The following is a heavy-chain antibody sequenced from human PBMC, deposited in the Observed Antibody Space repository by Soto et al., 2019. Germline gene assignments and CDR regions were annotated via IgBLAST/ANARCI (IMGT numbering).Heavy chain of an antibody. J-gene: IGHJ4*02. CDR3: ARDGYTVTPGGNNYFDY. CDR2: ISYDGSNK. D-gene: IGHD4-17*01. Sequence: QVQLVESGGGVVQPGRSLRLSCAASGFTFSSYAMHWVRQAPGKGLEWVAVISYDGSNKYYADSVKGRFTISRDNSKNTLYLQMNSLRAEDTAVYYCARDGYTVTPGGNNYFDYWGQGTLVTVSS. CDR1: GFTFSSYA. V-gene: IGHV3-30-3*01.